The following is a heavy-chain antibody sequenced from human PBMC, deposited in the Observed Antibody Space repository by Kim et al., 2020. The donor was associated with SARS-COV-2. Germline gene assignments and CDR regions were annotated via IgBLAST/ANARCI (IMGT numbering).Heavy chain of an antibody. CDR3: ARDGRYCSSTSCSWGIGYYYGMDV. D-gene: IGHD2-2*01. CDR1: GGSISSGGYY. Sequence: TLSLTCTVSGGSISSGGYYWSWIRQHPGKGLEWIGYIYYSGSTYYNPSLKSRVTISVDTSKNQFSLKLSSVTAADTAVYYCARDGRYCSSTSCSWGIGYYYGMDVWGQGTTVTVSS. V-gene: IGHV4-31*03. CDR2: IYYSGST. J-gene: IGHJ6*02.